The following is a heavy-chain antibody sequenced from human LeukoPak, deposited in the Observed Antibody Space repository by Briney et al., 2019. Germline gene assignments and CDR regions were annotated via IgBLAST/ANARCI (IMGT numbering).Heavy chain of an antibody. Sequence: PSETLSLTCTVSGGSISSGNYYWNWIRQPAGKGLEWIGRIYTSGSTNYNPSPKSRVTISLDTSKNQFSLKLSSVTAADTAVYFCARRGDIWGQGTMVTVSS. CDR1: GGSISSGNYY. V-gene: IGHV4-61*02. CDR3: ARRGDI. J-gene: IGHJ3*02. CDR2: IYTSGST.